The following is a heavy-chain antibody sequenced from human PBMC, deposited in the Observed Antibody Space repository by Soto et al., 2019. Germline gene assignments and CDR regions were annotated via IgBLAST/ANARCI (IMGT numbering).Heavy chain of an antibody. Sequence: PGGSLRLSCGASGFSFSKYGMHWVRQAPGEGLEWLSLISYDGSEKWYAESVKGRFTISRDNSKNTLYLQMNSLRGDDTAVYFCAKGYEVSPPVDSDWYSNYFYGVDVWGRGTTVTVSS. CDR1: GFSFSKYG. CDR2: ISYDGSEK. CDR3: AKGYEVSPPVDSDWYSNYFYGVDV. D-gene: IGHD2-21*02. J-gene: IGHJ6*02. V-gene: IGHV3-30*18.